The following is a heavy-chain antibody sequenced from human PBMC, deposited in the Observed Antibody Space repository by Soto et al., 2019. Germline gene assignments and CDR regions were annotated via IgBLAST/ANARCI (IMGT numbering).Heavy chain of an antibody. D-gene: IGHD3-3*01. CDR1: GFTFTSSA. J-gene: IGHJ4*02. CDR2: IVVGSGNT. Sequence: AASVKVSCKASGFTFTSSAVQWVRQARGQRLEWIGWIVVGSGNTNYAQKFQERVTITRDMSTSTAYMELSSLRSEDTAVYYCAADHDFWSGYYTFDYWGQGTLVTVSS. CDR3: AADHDFWSGYYTFDY. V-gene: IGHV1-58*01.